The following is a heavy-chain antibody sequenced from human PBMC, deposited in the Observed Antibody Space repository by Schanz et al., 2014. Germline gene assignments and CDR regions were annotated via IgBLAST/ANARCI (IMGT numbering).Heavy chain of an antibody. CDR2: IYSGGST. V-gene: IGHV3-53*01. CDR3: ARDRWDWNNAFDI. Sequence: EVQLVESGGGLIQPGGSLRLSCAASGFTVSSNYMSWVRQAPGKGLEWVSVIYSGGSTYYADSVKGRFTISRDNSKNTLYLQMNSLRAEDTAVYYCARDRWDWNNAFDIWGQGTMVTVTS. D-gene: IGHD1-1*01. J-gene: IGHJ3*02. CDR1: GFTVSSNY.